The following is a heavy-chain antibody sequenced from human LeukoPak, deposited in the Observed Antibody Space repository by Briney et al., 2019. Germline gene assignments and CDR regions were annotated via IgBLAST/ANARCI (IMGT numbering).Heavy chain of an antibody. D-gene: IGHD2/OR15-2a*01. Sequence: QTLSLTCAISGDSVSSKSAAWNWIRQAPSRGLEWLGRGYDRSKWYNDYAVSVKSRMNINPDTSKNQFSLQLNSVTPEDTAVYYCAREDEVCTTWPWFGPWGQGISVTVSS. CDR3: AREDEVCTTWPWFGP. J-gene: IGHJ5*02. CDR2: GYDRSKWYN. V-gene: IGHV6-1*01. CDR1: GDSVSSKSAA.